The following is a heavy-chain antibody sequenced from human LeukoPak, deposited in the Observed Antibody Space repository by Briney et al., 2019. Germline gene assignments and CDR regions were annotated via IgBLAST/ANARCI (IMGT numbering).Heavy chain of an antibody. CDR3: ARGYCGGDCYGD. J-gene: IGHJ1*01. CDR1: GFTFSSYA. CDR2: ISGSGGTT. V-gene: IGHV3-23*01. Sequence: GGSLRLSCAASGFTFSSYAMNWVRQAPGKGLEWVSGISGSGGTTYYAHSVKGRFTISRDISKSTLYLQMNSLRVEDMAVYYCARGYCGGDCYGDWGQGTLVTVSS. D-gene: IGHD2-21*02.